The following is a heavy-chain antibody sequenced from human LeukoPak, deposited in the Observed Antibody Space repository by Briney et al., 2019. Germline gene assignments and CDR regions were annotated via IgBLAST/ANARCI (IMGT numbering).Heavy chain of an antibody. CDR3: ARDLWFGEGYWFDP. J-gene: IGHJ5*02. CDR1: GFTFSLK. Sequence: GGSLRLSCAASGFTFSLKMNWVRQAPGKGLEWVSYINGPASNIFYADSVKGRFTISRDNAKNSLYLQMNSLRAEDTAVYYCARDLWFGEGYWFDPWGQGTLVTVSS. CDR2: INGPASNI. D-gene: IGHD3-10*01. V-gene: IGHV3-48*03.